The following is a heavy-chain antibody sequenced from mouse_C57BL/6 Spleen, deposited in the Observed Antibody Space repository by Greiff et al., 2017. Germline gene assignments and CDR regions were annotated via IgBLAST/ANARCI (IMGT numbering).Heavy chain of an antibody. Sequence: QVQLQQSGAELARPGASVKLSCKASGYTFTSYGISWVKQRTGQGLEWIGEIYPRSGNTYYNEKFKGKATLTADKSSTTAYMDLRSLTSEDSAVXFCARSGYDYDGAMDYWGQGTSVTVSS. CDR1: GYTFTSYG. V-gene: IGHV1-81*01. CDR2: IYPRSGNT. D-gene: IGHD2-4*01. J-gene: IGHJ4*01. CDR3: ARSGYDYDGAMDY.